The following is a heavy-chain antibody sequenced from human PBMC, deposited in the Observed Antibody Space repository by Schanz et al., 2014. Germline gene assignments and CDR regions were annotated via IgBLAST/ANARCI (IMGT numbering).Heavy chain of an antibody. CDR3: AKSQGSSFDS. V-gene: IGHV3-23*04. Sequence: VQLVESGGGVVQPGGSLRLSCAASGFSVGNKYMNWVRQAPGRGLEWVSAISGRDGSTYYADSVRGRFTISRDNAKNSLYLEMNSLRAEDTAVYYCAKSQGSSFDSWGQGTLVTDSS. D-gene: IGHD6-13*01. CDR1: GFSVGNKY. CDR2: ISGRDGST. J-gene: IGHJ4*02.